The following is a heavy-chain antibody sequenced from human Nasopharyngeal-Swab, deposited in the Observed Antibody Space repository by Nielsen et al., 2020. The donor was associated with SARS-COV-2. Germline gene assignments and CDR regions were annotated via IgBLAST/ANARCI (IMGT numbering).Heavy chain of an antibody. CDR2: ISAYNGNT. V-gene: IGHV1-18*01. J-gene: IGHJ2*01. D-gene: IGHD2-15*01. CDR3: ATNLYCSGGSCYQIQNWYFDL. Sequence: ASVKVSCKASGYTFTSYGISWVRQAPGHGLEWMGWISAYNGNTNYAQKLQGRVTITRDTSASTAYMELSSLRSEDTAVYYCATNLYCSGGSCYQIQNWYFDLWGRGTLVTVSS. CDR1: GYTFTSYG.